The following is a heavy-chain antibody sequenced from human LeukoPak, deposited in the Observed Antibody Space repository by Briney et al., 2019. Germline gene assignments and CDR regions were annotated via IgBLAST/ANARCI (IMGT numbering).Heavy chain of an antibody. CDR3: ARGWNYGSY. CDR2: IRSDGSDT. J-gene: IGHJ4*02. D-gene: IGHD1-7*01. Sequence: GGSLRLSCAASGFTFSDTWMHWVRQAPGEGLVWVSRIRSDGSDTRYAESVKGRFTISRDNAKNTLYLQMNSLRAEDTAVYYCARGWNYGSYWGQGTLVTVSS. V-gene: IGHV3-74*01. CDR1: GFTFSDTW.